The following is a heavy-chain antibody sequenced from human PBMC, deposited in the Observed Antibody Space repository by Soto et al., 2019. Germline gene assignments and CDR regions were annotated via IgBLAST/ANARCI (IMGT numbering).Heavy chain of an antibody. CDR3: VRGAMGFDY. D-gene: IGHD2-8*01. J-gene: IGHJ4*02. CDR1: GFTFRSYD. CDR2: IGTAGDT. V-gene: IGHV3-13*01. Sequence: PGGSLRLSCAASGFTFRSYDMHWVRQATGKGLEWVSGIGTAGDTYYAGSVKGRFTNSRENAKNSLYLQMNSLRAGDTAVYYCVRGAMGFDYWGQGILVTVSS.